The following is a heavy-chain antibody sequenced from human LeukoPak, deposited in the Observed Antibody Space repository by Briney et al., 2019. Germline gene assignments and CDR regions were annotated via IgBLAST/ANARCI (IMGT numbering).Heavy chain of an antibody. CDR2: ISSSSSYI. CDR1: GFTFSSYS. V-gene: IGHV3-21*01. CDR3: ARDVPTMIVPFDP. Sequence: GGSLRLSWAASGFTFSSYSMNWLRQAPGKVLEWVSSISSSSSYIYYADSVKGRFTISRDNAKNSLYLQMNSLRAEDTAVYYCARDVPTMIVPFDPWGQGTLVTVSS. J-gene: IGHJ5*02. D-gene: IGHD3-22*01.